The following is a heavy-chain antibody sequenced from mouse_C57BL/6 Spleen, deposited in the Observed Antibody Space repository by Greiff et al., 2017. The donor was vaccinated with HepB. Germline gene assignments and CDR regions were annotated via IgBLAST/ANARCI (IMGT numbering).Heavy chain of an antibody. CDR2: IRNKANGYTT. Sequence: EVKLMESGGGLVQPGGSLSLSCAASGFTFTDYYMSWVRQPPGKALEWLGFIRNKANGYTTEYSASVKGRFTISRDNSQSILYLQMNALRAEDSATYDGARYITTVGNYAMDYWGQGTSVTVSS. CDR3: ARYITTVGNYAMDY. CDR1: GFTFTDYY. J-gene: IGHJ4*01. D-gene: IGHD1-1*01. V-gene: IGHV7-3*01.